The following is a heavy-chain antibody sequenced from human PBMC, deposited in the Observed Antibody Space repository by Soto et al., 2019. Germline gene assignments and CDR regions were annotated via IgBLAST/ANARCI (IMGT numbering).Heavy chain of an antibody. CDR3: AAFPLIGGDAFDI. CDR2: IYSGGST. CDR1: GFTVSSNY. Sequence: GGSLRLSCAASGFTVSSNYMSWVRQAPGKGLEWVSVIYSGGSTYYADSVKGRFTISRDNSKNTLYLQMNSLRAEDTAVYYCAAFPLIGGDAFDIWGQGTMVTVSS. V-gene: IGHV3-66*01. D-gene: IGHD2-21*01. J-gene: IGHJ3*02.